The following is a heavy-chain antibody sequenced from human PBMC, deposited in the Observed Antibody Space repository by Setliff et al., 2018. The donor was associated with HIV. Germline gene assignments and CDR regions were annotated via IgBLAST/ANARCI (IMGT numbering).Heavy chain of an antibody. J-gene: IGHJ6*03. CDR1: GGSLSSSSYY. CDR3: ARHNTGYSYGYDYYYYYMDV. CDR2: IYYSGST. Sequence: LSLTCTVSGGSLSSSSYYWGWIRQPPGKGLEWIGSIYYSGSTYYNPSLKSRVTISVDTSKNQFSLKLSSVTAADTAVYYCARHNTGYSYGYDYYYYYMDVWGKGTTVTVSS. D-gene: IGHD5-18*01. V-gene: IGHV4-39*01.